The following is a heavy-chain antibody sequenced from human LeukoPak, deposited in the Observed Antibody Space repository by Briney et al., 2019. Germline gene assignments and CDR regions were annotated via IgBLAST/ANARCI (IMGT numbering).Heavy chain of an antibody. J-gene: IGHJ5*02. V-gene: IGHV4-34*01. CDR1: GGSFSGYY. Sequence: PSETLSLTCAVYGGSFSGYYWSWIRKPPVKGLKWIGEINHSGSTNYNPSLKSRVTISVDTSKNQFSLKLSSVTAADTAVYYCARGSRGSGYYYGSGSPIPPYNWFDPWGQGTLVTVSS. CDR2: INHSGST. CDR3: ARGSRGSGYYYGSGSPIPPYNWFDP. D-gene: IGHD3-10*01.